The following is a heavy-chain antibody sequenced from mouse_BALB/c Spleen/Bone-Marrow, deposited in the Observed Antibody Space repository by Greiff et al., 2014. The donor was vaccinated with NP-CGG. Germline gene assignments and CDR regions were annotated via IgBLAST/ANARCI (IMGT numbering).Heavy chain of an antibody. CDR2: ISNGGGST. CDR3: ARQGAYSYFDY. CDR1: GFTFSDYY. J-gene: IGHJ2*01. Sequence: DVHLVESGGGLVQPGGSLKLSCATSGFTFSDYYMYWVRQTPEKRLEWVAYISNGGGSTYYPDTVKGRFTISRDNAKNTLYPQMSRLKSEDTAMYYCARQGAYSYFDYWGQGTTLTVSS. D-gene: IGHD2-10*01. V-gene: IGHV5-12*02.